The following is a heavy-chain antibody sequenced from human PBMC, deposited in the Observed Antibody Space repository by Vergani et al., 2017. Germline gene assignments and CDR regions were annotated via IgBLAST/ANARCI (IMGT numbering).Heavy chain of an antibody. Sequence: EVQLLESGGGLVQPGGSLKLSCAASGFTFSGSAMHWVRQASGKGLEWVGRIRSKANSYATAYAASVKGRFTISRDDSKNTAYLQMNSLKTEDTAVYYCTRSDDFWSCYSDYWGQGTLVTVSS. D-gene: IGHD3-3*01. CDR2: IRSKANSYAT. J-gene: IGHJ4*02. CDR3: TRSDDFWSCYSDY. V-gene: IGHV3-73*01. CDR1: GFTFSGSA.